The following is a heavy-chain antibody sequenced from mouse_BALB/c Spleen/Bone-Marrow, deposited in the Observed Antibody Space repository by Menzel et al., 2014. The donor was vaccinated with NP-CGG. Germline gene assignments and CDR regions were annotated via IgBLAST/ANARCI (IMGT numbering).Heavy chain of an antibody. CDR2: ITNGGDNT. V-gene: IGHV5-12-1*01. J-gene: IGHJ4*01. CDR1: GFAFSRYD. CDR3: VRHKNYYAMDY. Sequence: EVKLVESGGGLVKPGGSLKLSCAASGFAFSRYDMSWVRQTPEKRLEWVAYITNGGDNTYYPDTVKCRFTISRDNAKNTLYLQMSSLKSEDTAMYYCVRHKNYYAMDYWGQGTSVTVSS.